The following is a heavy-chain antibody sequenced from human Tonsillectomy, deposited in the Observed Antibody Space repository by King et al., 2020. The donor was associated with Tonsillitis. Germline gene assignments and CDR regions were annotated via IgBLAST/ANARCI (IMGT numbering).Heavy chain of an antibody. D-gene: IGHD2-15*01. CDR3: ARTSDMVVVVAATLAVFDM. J-gene: IGHJ3*02. V-gene: IGHV1-2*02. CDR2: INPNSGGT. Sequence: VQLVESGAEVKKPGASVKVSCKASGYTFTGYYMHWVRQAPGQGLEWMGWINPNSGGTHYAQKFQGRVTMTRDTSISTAYMELSGLRSDDTAVYYCARTSDMVVVVAATLAVFDMWGQGTMVSVSS. CDR1: GYTFTGYY.